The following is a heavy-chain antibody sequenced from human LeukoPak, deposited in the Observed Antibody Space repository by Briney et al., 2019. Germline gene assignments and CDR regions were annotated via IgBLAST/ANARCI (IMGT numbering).Heavy chain of an antibody. CDR3: ARDEVPASD. Sequence: GGSLRLSCAASGFIFSNYAMSWVRQAPGKGLEWVSSISGGGGVTYSADSVKGRFTISRDNSKNTLYLQMNSLRAEDTAVYYCARDEVPASDWGQGTLVTVSS. V-gene: IGHV3-23*01. CDR1: GFIFSNYA. CDR2: ISGGGGVT. J-gene: IGHJ4*02.